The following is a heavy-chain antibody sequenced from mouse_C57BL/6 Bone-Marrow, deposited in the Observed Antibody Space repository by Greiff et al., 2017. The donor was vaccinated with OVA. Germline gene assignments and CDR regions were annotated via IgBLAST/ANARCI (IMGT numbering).Heavy chain of an antibody. Sequence: VQLKQSGSELRSPGSSVKLSCKDFDSEVFPIAYMSWVRQKPGHGFEWIGGILPSIGRTIYGEKFEDKATLDADTLSNTAYLELNSLTSEDSAIYYCARKDPYYGSSYWYFDVWGTGTTVTVSS. J-gene: IGHJ1*03. CDR1: DSEVFPIAY. V-gene: IGHV15-2*01. D-gene: IGHD1-1*01. CDR2: ILPSIGRT. CDR3: ARKDPYYGSSYWYFDV.